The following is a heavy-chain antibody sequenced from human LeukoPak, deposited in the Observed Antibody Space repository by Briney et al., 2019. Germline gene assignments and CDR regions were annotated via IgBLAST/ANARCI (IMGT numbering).Heavy chain of an antibody. CDR1: GGTLSNYA. Sequence: ASVKVSCKASGGTLSNYAISWVRQAPGQGLEWMGMIYPRDGSTSYAQKFQGRVTVTRDTSTSTVHMELSGLRSEDTAVYYCARDQEGFDYWGQGTLVTVSS. J-gene: IGHJ4*02. V-gene: IGHV1-46*01. CDR2: IYPRDGST. CDR3: ARDQEGFDY.